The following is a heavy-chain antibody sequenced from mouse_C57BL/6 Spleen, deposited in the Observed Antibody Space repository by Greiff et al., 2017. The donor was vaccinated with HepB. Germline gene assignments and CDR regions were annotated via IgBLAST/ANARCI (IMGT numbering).Heavy chain of an antibody. CDR3: SRSANYGNYEFYFDY. J-gene: IGHJ2*01. D-gene: IGHD2-1*01. CDR2: IYPGSGNT. Sequence: VQLQQSGAELVRPGASVKLSCKASGYTFTDYYINWVKQRPGQGLEWIARIYPGSGNTYYNEKFKGKATLTAEKSSSTAYMQLSSLTSEDSAVYFCSRSANYGNYEFYFDYWGQGTTLTVSS. V-gene: IGHV1-76*01. CDR1: GYTFTDYY.